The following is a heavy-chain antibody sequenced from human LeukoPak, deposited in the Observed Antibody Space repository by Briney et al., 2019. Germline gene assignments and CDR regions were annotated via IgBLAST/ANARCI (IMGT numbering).Heavy chain of an antibody. J-gene: IGHJ4*02. V-gene: IGHV4-4*02. CDR1: GGSIITTNW. Sequence: SGTLSLTCAVSGGSIITTNWWSWVRQPPGKGLEWIGEVDLNGATNYNPSLESRVSMSIDKSRNHLSLKLTSVTAADTATYYCTRESGAFSPFGFWGQGTLVTVSS. CDR3: TRESGAFSPFGF. CDR2: VDLNGAT. D-gene: IGHD1-26*01.